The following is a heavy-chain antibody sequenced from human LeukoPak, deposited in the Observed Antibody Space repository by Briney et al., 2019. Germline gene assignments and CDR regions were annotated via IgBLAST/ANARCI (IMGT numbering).Heavy chain of an antibody. CDR2: ISSSSSYI. CDR3: ARGDIVGATFDY. D-gene: IGHD1-26*01. J-gene: IGHJ4*02. CDR1: GFTFSSCS. V-gene: IGHV3-21*01. Sequence: PGGSLRLSCAASGFTFSSCSMNWVRQAPGKGLEWVSSISSSSSYIYYADSVKGRFTISRDNAKNSLYLQMNSLRAEDTAVYYCARGDIVGATFDYWGQGTLVTVSS.